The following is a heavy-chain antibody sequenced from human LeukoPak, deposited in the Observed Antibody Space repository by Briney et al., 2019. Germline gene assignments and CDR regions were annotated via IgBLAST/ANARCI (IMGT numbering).Heavy chain of an antibody. CDR1: GFTFKDYN. Sequence: GGSLRLSCAASGFTFKDYNMHWVRQAPGKGLEWVSLISGNGGSTFYADSVKGRFTISRDNSKNSLYLQMNSLGTDDTALYYCAKEEVSGWSEADYWGQGTLVTVSS. V-gene: IGHV3-43*01. CDR2: ISGNGGST. CDR3: AKEEVSGWSEADY. D-gene: IGHD6-19*01. J-gene: IGHJ4*02.